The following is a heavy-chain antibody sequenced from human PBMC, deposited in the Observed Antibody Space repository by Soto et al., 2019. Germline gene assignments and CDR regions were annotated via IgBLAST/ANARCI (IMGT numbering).Heavy chain of an antibody. Sequence: SVKVSCKASGGTFSSYAISWVRQAPGQGLEWMGGIIPIFGTANYAQKFQGRVTITADESTSTAYMEPSSLRSEDTAVYYCARGGGYSGYVSSKYCSGGSCAMDVWGQGTTVTVSS. V-gene: IGHV1-69*13. D-gene: IGHD2-15*01. CDR1: GGTFSSYA. CDR3: ARGGGYSGYVSSKYCSGGSCAMDV. J-gene: IGHJ6*02. CDR2: IIPIFGTA.